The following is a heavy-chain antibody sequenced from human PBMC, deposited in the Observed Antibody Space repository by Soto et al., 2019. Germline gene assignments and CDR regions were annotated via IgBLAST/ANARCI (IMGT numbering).Heavy chain of an antibody. Sequence: QVQLQESGPGLVKPSQTLSLTCTVSGGSISSGGYYWSWIRQHPGKGLEWIGYIYYSGSTYYNPSLKSRVTISVDTSKNQFSLKLSSVTAADTAVYYCARGHYGSEITSDSPVSTSNWFDPWGQGTLVTVSS. CDR1: GGSISSGGYY. D-gene: IGHD3-10*01. J-gene: IGHJ5*02. CDR3: ARGHYGSEITSDSPVSTSNWFDP. CDR2: IYYSGST. V-gene: IGHV4-31*03.